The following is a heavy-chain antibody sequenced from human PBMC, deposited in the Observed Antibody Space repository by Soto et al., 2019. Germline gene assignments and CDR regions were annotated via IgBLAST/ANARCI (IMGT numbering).Heavy chain of an antibody. Sequence: EVQLLESGGGLVQPGGSRRLSCAASGFTFSNYAMTWVRQAPGKGLQWVSAISGSGSSTKYADSVKGRFTISRDNSKSTLSLQMNSLRGEDTAVYFCARGFATTGYLVDYWGQGTLVTVSS. D-gene: IGHD3-9*01. V-gene: IGHV3-23*01. CDR2: ISGSGSST. J-gene: IGHJ4*02. CDR1: GFTFSNYA. CDR3: ARGFATTGYLVDY.